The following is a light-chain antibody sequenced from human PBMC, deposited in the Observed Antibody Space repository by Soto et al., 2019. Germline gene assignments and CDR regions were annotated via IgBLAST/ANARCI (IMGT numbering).Light chain of an antibody. CDR1: SSNVGGHNY. Sequence: QSALTQPRSVSASPGQSVTISCTGTSSNVGGHNYVSWYQQNPGKAPRLMIYDATKRPSGVPDRFSGSKSGNAASLTISGLQAEDEADYYCCSYAASYTLAFGGGTQVTVL. J-gene: IGLJ2*01. CDR2: DAT. V-gene: IGLV2-11*01. CDR3: CSYAASYTLA.